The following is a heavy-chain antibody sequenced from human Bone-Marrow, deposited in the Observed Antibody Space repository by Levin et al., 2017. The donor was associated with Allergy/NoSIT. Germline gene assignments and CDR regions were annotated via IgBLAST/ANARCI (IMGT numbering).Heavy chain of an antibody. CDR2: IYYSGST. V-gene: IGHV4-39*01. Sequence: SETLSLTCTVSGGSISSSSYYWGWIRQPPGKGLEWIGSIYYSGSTYYNPSLKSRVTISVDTSKNQFSLKLSSVTAADTAVYYCARPGGGTYYYDSSGYHGMDVWGQGTTVTVSS. CDR3: ARPGGGTYYYDSSGYHGMDV. J-gene: IGHJ6*02. D-gene: IGHD3-22*01. CDR1: GGSISSSSYY.